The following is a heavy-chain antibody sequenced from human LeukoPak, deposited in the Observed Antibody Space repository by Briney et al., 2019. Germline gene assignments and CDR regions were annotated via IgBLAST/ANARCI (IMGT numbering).Heavy chain of an antibody. CDR1: GGSISNYW. J-gene: IGHJ4*02. Sequence: PSETLSLTCTVSGGSISNYWWSWIRQPPGKGLEWIGYVFDSGSTNYNPSLKSRVTISVDTSKKQFSLKLSSVTAADTAIYYCAKANNWNSLCFDYWGQGTLVTVSS. CDR2: VFDSGST. D-gene: IGHD1-7*01. CDR3: AKANNWNSLCFDY. V-gene: IGHV4-59*01.